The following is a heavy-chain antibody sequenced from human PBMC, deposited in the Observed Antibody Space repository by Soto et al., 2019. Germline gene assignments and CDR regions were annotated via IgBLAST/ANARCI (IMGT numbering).Heavy chain of an antibody. CDR1: GDSVSSNSAT. J-gene: IGHJ4*02. Sequence: PSQTLSLTCAISGDSVSSNSATWNWIRQSPSRGLQWLGRTYYRSKWYYDYAESVESRITINPDTSKNQFSLQLISVTPEDTAVYYCARSITGSAYFDYWGQGTLVTVSS. CDR2: TYYRSKWYY. CDR3: ARSITGSAYFDY. D-gene: IGHD3-10*01. V-gene: IGHV6-1*01.